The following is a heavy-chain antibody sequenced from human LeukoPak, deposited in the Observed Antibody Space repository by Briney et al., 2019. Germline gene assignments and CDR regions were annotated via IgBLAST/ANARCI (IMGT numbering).Heavy chain of an antibody. CDR2: IYHSGGT. CDR3: ARGNTMVRGVIITLPWFDP. Sequence: SQTLSLTCAVSGGSISSGGYSWSWIRQPPGKGLEWIGYIYHSGGTYYNPSLKSRVTISVDRSKNQFSLKLSSVTAADTAVYYCARGNTMVRGVIITLPWFDPWGQGTLVTVSS. CDR1: GGSISSGGYS. D-gene: IGHD3-10*01. J-gene: IGHJ5*02. V-gene: IGHV4-30-2*01.